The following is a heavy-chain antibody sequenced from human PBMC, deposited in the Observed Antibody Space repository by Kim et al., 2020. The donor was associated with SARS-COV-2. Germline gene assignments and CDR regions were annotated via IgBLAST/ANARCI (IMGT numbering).Heavy chain of an antibody. CDR1: GFTFSSYG. D-gene: IGHD2-2*01. Sequence: GGSLRISCAASGFTFSSYGMHWVRQAPGKGLEWVAVISYDGSNKYYADSVKGRFTISRDNSKNTLYLQMNSLRAEDTAVYYCARSWVGYCSSTSCYAGFVDYWGQGTLVTVSS. CDR3: ARSWVGYCSSTSCYAGFVDY. CDR2: ISYDGSNK. V-gene: IGHV3-33*05. J-gene: IGHJ4*02.